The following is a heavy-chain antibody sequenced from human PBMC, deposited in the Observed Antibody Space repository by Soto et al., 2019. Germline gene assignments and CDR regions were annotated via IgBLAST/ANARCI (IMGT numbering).Heavy chain of an antibody. Sequence: QVQLQESGPGLVKPSQTLSLTCIVSGDSIRRGGYFLTWIRQPPGKGMEWIGYIYDRGSAFYNRSLKRRVTMSVDTSKNQFSLKLRSVTAADTSGLYCARGILPPNHYMDVWCKGTAVAVSS. CDR2: IYDRGSA. J-gene: IGHJ6*03. D-gene: IGHD1-26*01. CDR3: ARGILPPNHYMDV. V-gene: IGHV4-31*03. CDR1: GDSIRRGGYF.